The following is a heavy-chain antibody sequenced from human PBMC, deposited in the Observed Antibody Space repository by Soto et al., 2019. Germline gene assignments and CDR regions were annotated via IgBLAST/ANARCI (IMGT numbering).Heavy chain of an antibody. CDR3: ARSTVTSD. Sequence: XGSLRLSCATSGVSFSSFEMIWVRQAPGKGLEWISYISDSGSTMYYADSVKGRFTISRDNAKNSLYLQMSSLRVEDTALYYCARSTVTSDWGQGTQVTVSS. V-gene: IGHV3-48*03. CDR2: ISDSGSTM. J-gene: IGHJ4*02. CDR1: GVSFSSFE. D-gene: IGHD4-17*01.